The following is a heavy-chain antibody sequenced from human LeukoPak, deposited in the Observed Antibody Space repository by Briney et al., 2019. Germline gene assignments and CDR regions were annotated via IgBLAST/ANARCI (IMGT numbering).Heavy chain of an antibody. V-gene: IGHV1-18*01. J-gene: IGHJ4*02. CDR2: ISAYNGNT. CDR1: GYTFTSYG. Sequence: ASVKVSCKASGYTFTSYGISWVRPAPGQGLEWMGWISAYNGNTTYAPKLQGRVTMTTKTSTNTAYMELRSLRSDDTAVYYCARGITMVRGVSLGYWGQGTLVTVSS. D-gene: IGHD3-10*01. CDR3: ARGITMVRGVSLGY.